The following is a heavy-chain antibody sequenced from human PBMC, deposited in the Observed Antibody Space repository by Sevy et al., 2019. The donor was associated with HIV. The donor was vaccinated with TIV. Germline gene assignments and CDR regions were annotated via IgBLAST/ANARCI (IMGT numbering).Heavy chain of an antibody. J-gene: IGHJ3*02. CDR3: ARAGYYDSSGYYSPDAFDI. Sequence: SETLSLTCTVSGGSISSYYWSWIRQPPGKGLEWIWYIYYSGSTNYNPSLKSRVTISVDTSKNQFSLKLSSVTAADTAVYYCARAGYYDSSGYYSPDAFDIWGQGTMVTVSS. CDR1: GGSISSYY. CDR2: IYYSGST. V-gene: IGHV4-59*01. D-gene: IGHD3-22*01.